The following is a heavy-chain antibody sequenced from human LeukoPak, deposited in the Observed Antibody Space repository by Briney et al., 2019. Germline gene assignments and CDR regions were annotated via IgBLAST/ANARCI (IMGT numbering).Heavy chain of an antibody. CDR3: ARGVGSGWFGNAFDI. J-gene: IGHJ3*02. Sequence: ASVKVSCKASGYTFTAYYMHWVRQAPGQGLEWMGWINPNSGGTNYAQKFQGRVAMTRDTSISTAYMELSRLKFDDTAVYYCARGVGSGWFGNAFDIWGQGTMVTVSS. D-gene: IGHD6-19*01. V-gene: IGHV1-2*02. CDR2: INPNSGGT. CDR1: GYTFTAYY.